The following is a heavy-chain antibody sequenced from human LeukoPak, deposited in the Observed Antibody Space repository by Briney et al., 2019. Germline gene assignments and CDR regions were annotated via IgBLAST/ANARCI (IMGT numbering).Heavy chain of an antibody. D-gene: IGHD6-19*01. CDR1: GFTFSDYY. Sequence: SGGSLRLSCAASGFTFSDYYMSWIRQAPGKGLEWISYISSSSSYTNHADSVRGRFTISRDNAKNSLYLQMNSLRVDDTAAYYCARGWYQYGMDVWGQGTTVTVSS. V-gene: IGHV3-11*03. J-gene: IGHJ6*02. CDR3: ARGWYQYGMDV. CDR2: ISSSSSYT.